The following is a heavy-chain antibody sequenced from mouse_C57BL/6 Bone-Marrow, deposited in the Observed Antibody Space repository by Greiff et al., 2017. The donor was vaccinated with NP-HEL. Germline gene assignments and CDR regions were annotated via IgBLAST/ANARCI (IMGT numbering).Heavy chain of an antibody. CDR3: ARGRIGKWAWFAY. Sequence: QVQLQQSGAELARPGASVKLSCTASGFTFTSSGISWVKQRTEQGLEWIGEIYPRSGNTYYHEKFKGKATMTADKSSSTAYMELRSLTSEDSAVYFCARGRIGKWAWFAYWGQGTLVTVSA. D-gene: IGHD2-14*01. CDR2: IYPRSGNT. CDR1: GFTFTSSG. V-gene: IGHV1-81*01. J-gene: IGHJ3*01.